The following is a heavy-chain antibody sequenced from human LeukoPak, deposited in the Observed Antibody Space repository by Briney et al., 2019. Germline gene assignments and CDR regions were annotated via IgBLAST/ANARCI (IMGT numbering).Heavy chain of an antibody. J-gene: IGHJ4*02. D-gene: IGHD3-3*01. CDR2: VYFTGST. V-gene: IGHV4-39*01. Sequence: SETLSLTCTVSGGSLSSRSHYWGCIRQFPGKGLQWIASVYFTGSTYYNPSLTSRATVSVDTSKNQFSLKLSSVTAADTAVYYCARAESGPTAFFDYWGQGTLDTVSS. CDR1: GGSLSSRSHY. CDR3: ARAESGPTAFFDY.